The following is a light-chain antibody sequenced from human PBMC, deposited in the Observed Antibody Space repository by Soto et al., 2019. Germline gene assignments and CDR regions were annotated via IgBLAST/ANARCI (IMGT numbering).Light chain of an antibody. CDR1: QSVSSSY. CDR2: GAS. V-gene: IGKV3D-7*01. J-gene: IGKJ1*01. CDR3: QQDYNSWT. Sequence: PGERVTLSCRASQSVSSSYLTWYQQKPGQAPRLLIYGASTRATCIPARFSGSGSGTDFTLTISSLQPEDFAVYYCQQDYNSWTFGQGTKVEIK.